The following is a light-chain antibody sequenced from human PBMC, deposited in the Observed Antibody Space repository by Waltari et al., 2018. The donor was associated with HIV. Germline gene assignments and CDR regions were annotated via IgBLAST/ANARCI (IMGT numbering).Light chain of an antibody. Sequence: QSALTQPPSASGSLGQSVTISCTGPSSEIGAYDSVSWFQQHPRSAPKLLLYEVTRRPSTVSDRFSGSRSGSTAFLTVAGLQPDDEATYFCSSYGDSLRVLFGGGTNVTVL. V-gene: IGLV2-8*01. CDR2: EVT. CDR1: SSEIGAYDS. CDR3: SSYGDSLRVL. J-gene: IGLJ3*02.